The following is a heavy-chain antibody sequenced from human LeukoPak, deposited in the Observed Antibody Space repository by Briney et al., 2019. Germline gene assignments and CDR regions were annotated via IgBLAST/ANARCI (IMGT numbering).Heavy chain of an antibody. D-gene: IGHD2-2*01. V-gene: IGHV3-23*01. CDR2: VSAGGSNT. CDR1: PVTFGTSA. CDR3: AKDPADYQVPYSRYFDL. Sequence: HSGGSLRLSCVGSPVTFGTSAMSWVRQAPGKGLEWVSAVSAGGSNTYYADSVEGRFTISRDNSKDTLYLHMDSLRVEDTAVYYCAKDPADYQVPYSRYFDLWGRGTLVTVSS. J-gene: IGHJ2*01.